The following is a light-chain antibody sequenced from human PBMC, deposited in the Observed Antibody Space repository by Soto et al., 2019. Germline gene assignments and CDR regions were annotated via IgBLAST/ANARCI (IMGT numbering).Light chain of an antibody. CDR3: QQSHRSPCT. V-gene: IGKV1-39*01. CDR2: GXS. CDR1: QGIKIY. J-gene: IGKJ1*01. Sequence: MQTSETPSSRSSSVGDRVTISXRASQGIKIYLNWYQQTPGXAPQXXXYGXSSLPSGFPSRFSGSGSATDFSRTISSLHPEESASYVCQQSHRSPCTFGQGTKVDI.